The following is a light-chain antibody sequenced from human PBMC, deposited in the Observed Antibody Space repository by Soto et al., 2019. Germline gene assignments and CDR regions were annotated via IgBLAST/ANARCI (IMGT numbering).Light chain of an antibody. V-gene: IGLV2-14*01. J-gene: IGLJ2*01. CDR1: HNDVGGYNY. CDR2: EVT. Sequence: QSALTQPASVSGSPGQSITISCTGTHNDVGGYNYVSWYQHHPGKAPKLIIYEVTNRPSGVSNRFSGSKSGNTASLTISGLQAEDEADYYCSSYTSSSTLGFGGGTKLTVL. CDR3: SSYTSSSTLG.